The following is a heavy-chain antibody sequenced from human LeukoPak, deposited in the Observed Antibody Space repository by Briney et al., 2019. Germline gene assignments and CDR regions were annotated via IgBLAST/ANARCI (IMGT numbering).Heavy chain of an antibody. CDR3: TAGLAWLSYGMDV. CDR1: GFTFSYAW. J-gene: IGHJ6*02. CDR2: IKSKTDGGTA. V-gene: IGHV3-15*01. Sequence: PGGSLRLSCAASGFTFSYAWMSWVRQAPGKGLEWVGRIKSKTDGGTADYAAPVKGRFTMSRDDSKNTLYLQVNSLNTDDTAVYYCTAGLAWLSYGMDVWGQGTTVAVSS. D-gene: IGHD3/OR15-3a*01.